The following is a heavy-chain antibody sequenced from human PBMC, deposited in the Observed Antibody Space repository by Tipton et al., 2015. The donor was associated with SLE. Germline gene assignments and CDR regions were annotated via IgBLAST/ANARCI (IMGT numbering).Heavy chain of an antibody. J-gene: IGHJ1*01. CDR1: GFTFSTYS. Sequence: GSLRLSCAASGFTFSTYSMNWVRQAPGKGLEWVSSISTSSSYIYYADSVKGRFTISRDNAKNSLYLQMNSLRAEDTAVYYCAREGQVAGAAEYFQHWGQGTLVTVSS. D-gene: IGHD6-19*01. CDR2: ISTSSSYI. CDR3: AREGQVAGAAEYFQH. V-gene: IGHV3-21*01.